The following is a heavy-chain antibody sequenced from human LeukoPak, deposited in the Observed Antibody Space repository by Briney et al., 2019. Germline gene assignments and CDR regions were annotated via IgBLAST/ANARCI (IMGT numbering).Heavy chain of an antibody. CDR1: GFTFSSYG. CDR2: IRYDGSNK. Sequence: PRGSLRLSCAASGFTFSSYGMHWVRQAPGKGLEWVAFIRYDGSNKYYADSVKGRFTISRDNSKNTLYLQMNGLRAEDTAVYYCAKDSGVVPAAVTGFDPWGQGTLVTVSS. V-gene: IGHV3-30*02. J-gene: IGHJ5*02. D-gene: IGHD2-2*01. CDR3: AKDSGVVPAAVTGFDP.